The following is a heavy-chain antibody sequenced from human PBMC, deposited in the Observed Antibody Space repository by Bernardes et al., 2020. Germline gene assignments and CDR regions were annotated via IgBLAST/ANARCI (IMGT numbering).Heavy chain of an antibody. CDR2: IYYSGST. D-gene: IGHD6-19*01. J-gene: IGHJ4*02. Sequence: LETLSLTCTVSGGSISSSSYYWGWIRQPPGKGLEWIGSIYYSGSTYYNPSLKSRVTISVDTSKNQFSLKLSSVTAADTAVYYCARRGIAVAGDYFDYWGQGTLVTVSS. CDR3: ARRGIAVAGDYFDY. CDR1: GGSISSSSYY. V-gene: IGHV4-39*01.